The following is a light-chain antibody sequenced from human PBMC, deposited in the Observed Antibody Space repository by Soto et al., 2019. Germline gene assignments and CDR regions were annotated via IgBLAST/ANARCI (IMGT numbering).Light chain of an antibody. CDR1: QSISSY. Sequence: DIQMTQSPSSLSVSVGDRVTITFRASQSISSYLNWYQQKPGKAPKLLIYAASSLQSGVPSRFSGSGSGTDFTLTISSLQSEDFATYYCQQLNSYPITFGQGTRLEIK. CDR2: AAS. J-gene: IGKJ5*01. CDR3: QQLNSYPIT. V-gene: IGKV1-39*01.